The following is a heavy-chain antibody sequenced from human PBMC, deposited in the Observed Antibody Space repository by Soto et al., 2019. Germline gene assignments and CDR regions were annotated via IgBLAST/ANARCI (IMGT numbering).Heavy chain of an antibody. CDR2: TYYRTRWYY. J-gene: IGHJ6*03. Sequence: PSQTLSLTCVISGDSVSSNSAAWNWIRQSPSRGLEWLGRTYYRTRWYYDYAVSVRSRITVNPDTSKNQFSLQLTSVTPEDTAVYYCAGTTSHYWYYMDVWAKGPRSPSP. D-gene: IGHD1-7*01. V-gene: IGHV6-1*01. CDR3: AGTTSHYWYYMDV. CDR1: GDSVSSNSAA.